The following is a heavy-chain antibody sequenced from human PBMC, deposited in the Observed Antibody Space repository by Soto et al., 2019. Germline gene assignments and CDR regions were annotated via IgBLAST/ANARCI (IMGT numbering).Heavy chain of an antibody. CDR3: ARVPPWGNSGSYYIQHYDS. CDR1: GFRFWTYS. Sequence: EVKLLESGGGLVQPGESLRLSCAASGFRFWTYSMSWVRQAPGKGLEWVSGISGDGSATSYADSLKGRFTVSRDNSKDTLFLQMNTLRVEDTAVYYCARVPPWGNSGSYYIQHYDSWGQGTQVTVSS. D-gene: IGHD3-10*01. J-gene: IGHJ4*02. CDR2: ISGDGSAT. V-gene: IGHV3-23*01.